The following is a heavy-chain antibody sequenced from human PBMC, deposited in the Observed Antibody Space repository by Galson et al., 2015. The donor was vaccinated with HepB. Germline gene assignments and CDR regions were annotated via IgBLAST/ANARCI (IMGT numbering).Heavy chain of an antibody. Sequence: SLRLSCAASGFTFSSYAMHWVRQAPGKGLEWVAVISYDGSNKYYADSVKGRFTISRDNSKNTLYLQMNSLRAEDTAVYYCARGSRRWELLTGGDYWGQGTLVTVSS. D-gene: IGHD1-26*01. J-gene: IGHJ4*02. CDR3: ARGSRRWELLTGGDY. CDR1: GFTFSSYA. CDR2: ISYDGSNK. V-gene: IGHV3-30-3*01.